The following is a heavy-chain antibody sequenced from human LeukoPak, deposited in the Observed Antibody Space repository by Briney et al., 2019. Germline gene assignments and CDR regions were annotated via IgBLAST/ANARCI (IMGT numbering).Heavy chain of an antibody. CDR1: GFTVSSNS. CDR2: IYSDNT. CDR3: AKSSDGSTSFDY. Sequence: PGGSLRLSCTVSGFTVSSNSMSWVRQAPGKGLEWVSFIYSDNTHYSDSVKGRFTISRDNSKNTLYLQINNVSAEDTALYYCAKSSDGSTSFDYWGQGALVTVSS. D-gene: IGHD2-2*01. V-gene: IGHV3-53*01. J-gene: IGHJ4*02.